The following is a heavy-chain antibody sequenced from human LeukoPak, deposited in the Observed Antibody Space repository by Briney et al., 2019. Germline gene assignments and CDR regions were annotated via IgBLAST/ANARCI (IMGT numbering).Heavy chain of an antibody. CDR2: IKQDGSGK. Sequence: GGSLRFSCAASGFTFSNYWMIWVRQAPGKGLEWVGNIKQDGSGKRYADSVRGRFTISRDNAQTSLYLQMNSLRAEDTAVYYCARASNPWLQLTWGQGTLVTVSS. V-gene: IGHV3-7*05. D-gene: IGHD5-24*01. CDR1: GFTFSNYW. CDR3: ARASNPWLQLT. J-gene: IGHJ5*02.